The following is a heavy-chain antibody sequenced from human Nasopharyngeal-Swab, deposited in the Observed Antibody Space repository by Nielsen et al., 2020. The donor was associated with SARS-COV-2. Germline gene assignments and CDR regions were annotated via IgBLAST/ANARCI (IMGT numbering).Heavy chain of an antibody. D-gene: IGHD3-16*02. CDR1: GFTFSSYS. CDR2: ISSSSSYI. J-gene: IGHJ4*02. CDR3: ARGAYDYVWGSYRPIDY. Sequence: GVLKISCAASGFTFSSYSMNWVRQAPGKGLEWVSSISSSSSYIYYADSVKGRFTISRDNAKNSLYLQMNSLRAEDTAVYYCARGAYDYVWGSYRPIDYWGQGTLVTVSS. V-gene: IGHV3-21*01.